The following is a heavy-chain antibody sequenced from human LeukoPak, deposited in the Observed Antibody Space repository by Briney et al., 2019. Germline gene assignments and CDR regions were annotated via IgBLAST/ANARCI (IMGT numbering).Heavy chain of an antibody. CDR2: IIPIFGTT. CDR3: ARVPPGDTPIVDTAMAYYCDY. CDR1: GGTFSIYA. J-gene: IGHJ4*02. Sequence: GASVKVSCKASGGTFSIYAISWVRQAPGQGPEWMGGIIPIFGTTNYTQNIQARITITADESTSAAYLELSSLRSEDTAVCYCARVPPGDTPIVDTAMAYYCDYWGQGTLVTVSS. D-gene: IGHD5-18*01. V-gene: IGHV1-69*13.